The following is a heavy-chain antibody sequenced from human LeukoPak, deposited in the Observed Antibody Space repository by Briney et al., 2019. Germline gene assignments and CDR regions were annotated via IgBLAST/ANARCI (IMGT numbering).Heavy chain of an antibody. J-gene: IGHJ3*02. Sequence: PGGSLRLSCAASGFTFSSYSMNWVRQAPGKGLEWVSYISSSSSTIYYADSVKGLFTLSRDHAKNSLYLQMNSLRAKDTAVYYCAKGLNKYYYDSSGYYAFDIWGQGTMVTVSS. CDR2: ISSSSSTI. CDR3: AKGLNKYYYDSSGYYAFDI. V-gene: IGHV3-48*01. CDR1: GFTFSSYS. D-gene: IGHD3-22*01.